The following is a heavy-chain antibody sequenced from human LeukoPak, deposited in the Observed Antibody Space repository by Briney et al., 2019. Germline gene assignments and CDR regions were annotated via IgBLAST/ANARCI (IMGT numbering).Heavy chain of an antibody. D-gene: IGHD3-10*01. J-gene: IGHJ3*02. V-gene: IGHV4-38-2*02. CDR1: GYSISSGYY. CDR3: ARSNGYGLVDI. Sequence: SETLSLTCTVSGYSISSGYYWGWIRQPPGKGLEWTGSIDHSGSTYYNPSLKSRITISVDTSRNQFSLKLNSVTAADTAVYYCARSNGYGLVDIWGQGTMVTVSS. CDR2: IDHSGST.